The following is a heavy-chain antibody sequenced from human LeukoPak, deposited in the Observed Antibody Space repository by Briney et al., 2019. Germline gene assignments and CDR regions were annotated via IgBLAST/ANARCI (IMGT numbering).Heavy chain of an antibody. Sequence: SETLSLTCTVSDYSISSSYYWGWIRQPPGKGLEWFGIIYHSGSTYYNPSLKSRVTISVDTSKNQFSLKLSSVTAADTAVYYCAREKYHYDSRPVAGWYFDYWGQGTLVTVSS. J-gene: IGHJ4*02. CDR1: DYSISSSYY. V-gene: IGHV4-38-2*02. CDR3: AREKYHYDSRPVAGWYFDY. CDR2: IYHSGST. D-gene: IGHD3-22*01.